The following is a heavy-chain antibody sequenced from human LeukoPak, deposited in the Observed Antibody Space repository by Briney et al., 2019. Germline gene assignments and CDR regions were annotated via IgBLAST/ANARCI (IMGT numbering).Heavy chain of an antibody. CDR2: IWYDGSNK. V-gene: IGHV3-33*01. CDR1: GFTFSSYG. D-gene: IGHD3-3*01. CDR3: ARDARPYYDSWSGRNCFDY. J-gene: IGHJ4*02. Sequence: GGSLRLSCAASGFTFSSYGMHWVRQAPGKGLEWVAVIWYDGSNKYYADSVKGRFTISRDNSKNTLYLQMNSLRAEDTAVYYCARDARPYYDSWSGRNCFDYWGQGTLVTVSS.